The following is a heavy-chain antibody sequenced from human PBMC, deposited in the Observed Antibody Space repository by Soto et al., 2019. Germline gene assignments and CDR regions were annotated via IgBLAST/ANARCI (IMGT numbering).Heavy chain of an antibody. CDR1: GGSISSYY. Sequence: SETLSLTCTVSGGSISSYYWSWIRQPPGKGLEWIGYIYYSGSTNYNPSPKSRVTISVDTSKNQFSLKLSSVTAADTAVYYCASGGASSSWYNWFDPWGQGTLVTAPQ. V-gene: IGHV4-59*01. CDR3: ASGGASSSWYNWFDP. J-gene: IGHJ5*02. D-gene: IGHD6-13*01. CDR2: IYYSGST.